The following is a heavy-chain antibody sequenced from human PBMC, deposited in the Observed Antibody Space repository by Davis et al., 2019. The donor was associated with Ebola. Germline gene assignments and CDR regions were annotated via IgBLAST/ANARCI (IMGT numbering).Heavy chain of an antibody. CDR1: GYTFTGYY. V-gene: IGHV1-2*04. CDR2: INPNSGGT. J-gene: IGHJ5*02. D-gene: IGHD5-12*01. Sequence: ASVKVSCKASGYTFTGYYMHWVRQAPGQGLEWMGWINPNSGGTNYAQKFQGWVTMTRDTSISTAYMELSRLRSDDTAVYYCARDFEGHSRATISAFWFDPWGQGTLVTVSS. CDR3: ARDFEGHSRATISAFWFDP.